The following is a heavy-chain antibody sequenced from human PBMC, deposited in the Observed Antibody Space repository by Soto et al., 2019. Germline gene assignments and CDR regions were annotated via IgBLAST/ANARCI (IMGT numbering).Heavy chain of an antibody. J-gene: IGHJ5*02. Sequence: SETLSLTCTVSGGSISSYYWSWIRQPPGKGLEWIGYIYYSGSTNYNPALKSRVTISVDTSKNQFSLKLSSVTAADTAVYYCATGGGSGWAINWFDPWGQGTLVTVSS. D-gene: IGHD6-19*01. V-gene: IGHV4-59*08. CDR2: IYYSGST. CDR3: ATGGGSGWAINWFDP. CDR1: GGSISSYY.